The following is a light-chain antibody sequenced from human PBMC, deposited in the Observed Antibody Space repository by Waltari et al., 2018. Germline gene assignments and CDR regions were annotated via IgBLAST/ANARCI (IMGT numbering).Light chain of an antibody. J-gene: IGLJ3*02. CDR1: SSNIGSNT. CDR3: ATWDDSLNGRV. V-gene: IGLV1-44*01. CDR2: NNY. Sequence: LTQSPSASGTPGQRVSMSCSGSSSNIGSNTVNWYQQLPGTAPKLLIYNNYQRPSGVPDRFSGSKSGTSASLAISGLQSEDEADYYCATWDDSLNGRVFGGGTKLTVL.